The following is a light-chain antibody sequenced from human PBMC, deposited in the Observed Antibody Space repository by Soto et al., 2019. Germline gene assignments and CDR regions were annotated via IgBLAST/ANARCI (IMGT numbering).Light chain of an antibody. J-gene: IGKJ1*01. CDR3: QQYDSSPKT. CDR1: QSVSSSY. V-gene: IGKV3-20*01. Sequence: EIVLTLSPGTLSLSPGEGATLSCRASQSVSSSYLAWYQQKPGQAPRLLIYGASSRATGIPDRFSGSGSGTDVTLTISRLEPEDVAVYYCQQYDSSPKTVGQGTMVEIK. CDR2: GAS.